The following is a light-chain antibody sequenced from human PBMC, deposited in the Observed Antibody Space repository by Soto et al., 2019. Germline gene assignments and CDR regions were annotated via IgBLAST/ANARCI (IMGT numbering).Light chain of an antibody. CDR2: EVS. V-gene: IGLV2-14*01. CDR1: SSDVGGYNY. Sequence: QPASVSGSPGQSITISCTGTSSDVGGYNYVSWYQQHPGKAPKLMIYEVSNRPSGVSNRFSGSKSGNTASLTISGLQAEDEADYYCSSYTSSITRYVFGAGTKLTVL. J-gene: IGLJ1*01. CDR3: SSYTSSITRYV.